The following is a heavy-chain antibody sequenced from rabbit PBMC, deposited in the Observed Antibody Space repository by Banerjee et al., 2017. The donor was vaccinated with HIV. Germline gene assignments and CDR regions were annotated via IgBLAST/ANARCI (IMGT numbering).Heavy chain of an antibody. CDR1: GFSFSSSYY. CDR3: AREGYTYGYGGDGGSNL. D-gene: IGHD6-1*01. CDR2: IYAGGSST. Sequence: QSLEESGGGLVQPEGSLTLTCTASGFSFSSSYYMCWVRQAPGKGLEWIACIYAGGSSTYYASWAKGRFTISKTSSTTVTLQMTSLTAADTATYFCAREGYTYGYGGDGGSNLWGQGTLVTVS. V-gene: IGHV1S40*01. J-gene: IGHJ4*01.